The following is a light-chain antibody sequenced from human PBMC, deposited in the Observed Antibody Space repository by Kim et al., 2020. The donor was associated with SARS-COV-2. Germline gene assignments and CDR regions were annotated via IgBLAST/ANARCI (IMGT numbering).Light chain of an antibody. V-gene: IGLV7-43*01. J-gene: IGLJ3*02. Sequence: PGGTVTLPCASSTGAVTSGYYPNWFQQKPGQAPRALIYSTSNKYFWTPARFSRSLLGGKAALTLSGVQPEDEAEYYCLLYYGGARVFGGGTQLTVL. CDR2: STS. CDR1: TGAVTSGYY. CDR3: LLYYGGARV.